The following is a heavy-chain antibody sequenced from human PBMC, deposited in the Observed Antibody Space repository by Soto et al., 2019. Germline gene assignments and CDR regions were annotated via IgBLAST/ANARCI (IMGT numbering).Heavy chain of an antibody. CDR2: TRNKANSYTT. V-gene: IGHV3-72*01. CDR3: AREDPSGSYYFDI. CDR1: GFTFSDHY. D-gene: IGHD3-10*01. J-gene: IGHJ3*02. Sequence: LSLTCAASGFTFSDHYMDWVRQAPGKGLEWVGRTRNKANSYTTEYAASVKGRFTISRDDSKNSLYLQMNSLKTEDTAVYYCAREDPSGSYYFDIWGQGTMVTVSS.